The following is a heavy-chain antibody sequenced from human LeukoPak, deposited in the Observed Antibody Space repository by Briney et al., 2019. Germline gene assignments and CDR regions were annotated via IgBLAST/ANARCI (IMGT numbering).Heavy chain of an antibody. CDR3: AKGGAVVRGWFDP. Sequence: GGSLRLSCAASGFTFDDYAMHWVRQAPGKGLEWVSGISWNSGSIGYADSVKGRFTISRDNSENTLYLQMSSLRAEDTAIYFCAKGGAVVRGWFDPRGQGTLVTVSS. CDR1: GFTFDDYA. J-gene: IGHJ5*02. V-gene: IGHV3-9*01. D-gene: IGHD2-15*01. CDR2: ISWNSGSI.